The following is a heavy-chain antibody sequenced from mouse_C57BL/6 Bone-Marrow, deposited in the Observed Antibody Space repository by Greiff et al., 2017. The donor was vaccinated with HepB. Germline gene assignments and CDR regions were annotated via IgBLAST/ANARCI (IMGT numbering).Heavy chain of an antibody. CDR3: ARQTYRNGYDEAHYYAMDY. D-gene: IGHD2-2*01. CDR1: GFSLTSYG. J-gene: IGHJ4*01. Sequence: VQLVESGPGLVAPSQSLSITCTVSGFSLTSYGVHWVRQPPGKGLEWLVVIWSDGSTTYNSALKSRLSISKDNSKSQVFLKMNSLQTDDTAMYYCARQTYRNGYDEAHYYAMDYWGQGTSVTVSS. V-gene: IGHV2-6-1*01. CDR2: IWSDGST.